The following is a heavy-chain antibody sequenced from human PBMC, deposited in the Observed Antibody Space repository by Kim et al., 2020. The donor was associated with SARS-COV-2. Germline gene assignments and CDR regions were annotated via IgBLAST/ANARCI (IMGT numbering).Heavy chain of an antibody. D-gene: IGHD3-10*01. CDR3: ARDLLLWFGELYHFDY. J-gene: IGHJ4*02. V-gene: IGHV7-4-1*02. CDR1: GYTFTSYA. CDR2: INTNTGNP. Sequence: ASVKVSCKAXGYTFTSYAMNWVRQAPGQGLEWMGWINTNTGNPTYAQGFTGRFVFSLDNSVSTAYLQISSLKAEDTAVYYCARDLLLWFGELYHFDYWGQGTLVTVSS.